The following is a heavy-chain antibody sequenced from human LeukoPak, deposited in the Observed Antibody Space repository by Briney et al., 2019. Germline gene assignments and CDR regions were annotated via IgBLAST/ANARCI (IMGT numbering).Heavy chain of an antibody. Sequence: ASVKVSCKASGYTFTSEDMDWVRQASGQGLEWMGWINPNSGHAGYLHKFQGRVTMTRNTSITTAYMDLSSLRSEDTAVYYCARGRRYCSNAACYSNYYYMDVWGTGTTVTVSS. J-gene: IGHJ6*03. D-gene: IGHD2-8*01. CDR2: INPNSGHA. V-gene: IGHV1-8*01. CDR3: ARGRRYCSNAACYSNYYYMDV. CDR1: GYTFTSED.